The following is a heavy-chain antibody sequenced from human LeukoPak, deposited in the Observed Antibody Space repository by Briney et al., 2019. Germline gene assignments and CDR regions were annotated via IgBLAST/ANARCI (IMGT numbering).Heavy chain of an antibody. D-gene: IGHD6-13*01. CDR3: ARDRRYSSSWYGAFDY. V-gene: IGHV3-30*04. CDR1: GFTISSYA. Sequence: GGSLRLSCAASGFTISSYAMHWVRQAPGKGLEWVAVISYDGSNKYYADSVKGRFTISRDNSKNTLYLQMNSLRAEDTAVYYCARDRRYSSSWYGAFDYWGQGTLVTVSS. CDR2: ISYDGSNK. J-gene: IGHJ4*02.